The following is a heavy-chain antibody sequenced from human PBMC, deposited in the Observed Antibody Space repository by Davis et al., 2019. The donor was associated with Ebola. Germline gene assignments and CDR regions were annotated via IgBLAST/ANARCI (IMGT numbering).Heavy chain of an antibody. CDR2: MNPNSGNT. CDR1: GYTFTGYA. J-gene: IGHJ6*02. V-gene: IGHV1-8*01. CDR3: ARGGTAMAPGGMDV. D-gene: IGHD5-18*01. Sequence: ASVKVSCKSSGYTFTGYAISWVRQATGQGLEWMGWMNPNSGNTGYAQKFQGRVTMTRDTSTSTVYMELSSLRSEDTAVYYCARGGTAMAPGGMDVWGQGTTVTVSS.